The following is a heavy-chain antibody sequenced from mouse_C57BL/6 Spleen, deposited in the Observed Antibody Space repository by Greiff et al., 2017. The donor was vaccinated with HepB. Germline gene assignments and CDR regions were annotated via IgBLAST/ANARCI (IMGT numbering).Heavy chain of an antibody. V-gene: IGHV1-52*01. CDR1: GYTFTSYW. D-gene: IGHD2-3*01. J-gene: IGHJ1*03. CDR3: ARAGLLRYFDV. Sequence: VQLQQPGAELVRPGSSVKLSCKASGYTFTSYWMHWVKQRPIQGLEWIGNIDTSDSETHYNQKFKDKATLTVDKSSSTAYMQLSSLTSEDSAVYYCARAGLLRYFDVWGTGTTVTVSS. CDR2: IDTSDSET.